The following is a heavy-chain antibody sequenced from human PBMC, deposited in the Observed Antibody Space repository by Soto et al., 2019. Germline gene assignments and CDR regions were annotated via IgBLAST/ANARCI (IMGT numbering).Heavy chain of an antibody. CDR2: IVPMHRTA. CDR3: ARDCGNTDCFDMDV. CDR1: GGTFSSYT. Sequence: QVRLVQSGAEVKKPGSSVKVSCEASGGTFSSYTFSWVRQAPGHGLEWMGGIVPMHRTANYAQKFQGRVSISPDEYTNTVHMELSSLRPDDTAVYYCARDCGNTDCFDMDVWGQGTTVIVSS. D-gene: IGHD3-9*01. V-gene: IGHV1-69*16. J-gene: IGHJ6*02.